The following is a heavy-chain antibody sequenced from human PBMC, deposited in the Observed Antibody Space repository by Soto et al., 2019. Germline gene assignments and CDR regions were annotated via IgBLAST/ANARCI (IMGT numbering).Heavy chain of an antibody. CDR3: ARDLVVGAFDI. Sequence: PSETLSLTCTVSGDSISGYYWSCIRQPPGKGLQWIGYIYYSGNTNYNPSLKGRVTMSVDRSKNQFSLQVSSVTAADTAVYYCARDLVVGAFDIWGQGTMLTVSS. CDR1: GDSISGYY. J-gene: IGHJ3*02. D-gene: IGHD2-2*01. V-gene: IGHV4-59*12. CDR2: IYYSGNT.